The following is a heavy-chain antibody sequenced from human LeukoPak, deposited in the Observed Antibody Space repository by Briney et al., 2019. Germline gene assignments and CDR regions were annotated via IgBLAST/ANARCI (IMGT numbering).Heavy chain of an antibody. D-gene: IGHD3-22*01. CDR3: ARAAHYDSSGYYRPDY. CDR2: ISSSGSAK. CDR1: GFTFSSHE. J-gene: IGHJ4*02. Sequence: GGSLRLSCAASGFTFSSHEMNWVRQAPGKGLEWVSYISSSGSAKYYADSAKGRFTIPRDNAKNSLDLQMNSLRAEDTAVYYCARAAHYDSSGYYRPDYWGQGTLVTVSS. V-gene: IGHV3-48*03.